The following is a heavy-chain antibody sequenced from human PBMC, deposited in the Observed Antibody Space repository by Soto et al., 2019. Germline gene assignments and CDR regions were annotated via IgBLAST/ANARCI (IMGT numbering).Heavy chain of an antibody. CDR3: ARDESSTQIFDY. J-gene: IGHJ4*02. CDR2: ISAYNGNT. CDR1: GYTFTSYG. Sequence: ASVKVSCQASGYTFTSYGISWVRQAPGQGLEWMGWISAYNGNTNHAQKLQGRVTMTTDTSTSTAYMELRSLSADDTAVYYCARDESSTQIFDYWGQGTLVTVSS. D-gene: IGHD1-26*01. V-gene: IGHV1-18*04.